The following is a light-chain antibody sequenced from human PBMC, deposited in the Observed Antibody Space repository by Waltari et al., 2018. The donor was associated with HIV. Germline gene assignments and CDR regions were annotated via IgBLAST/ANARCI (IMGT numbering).Light chain of an antibody. CDR2: GAT. V-gene: IGKV1-9*01. CDR1: QGIRNY. Sequence: DILLTQSPPFLSASVGDRVTISCRASQGIRNYLAWFQQKPGRAPKRLIFGATTLHTGVPSRFSGSGSGTQFTLTINGLQPEDFATYYCQQHNTYPLTFGPGTRVDVK. CDR3: QQHNTYPLT. J-gene: IGKJ3*01.